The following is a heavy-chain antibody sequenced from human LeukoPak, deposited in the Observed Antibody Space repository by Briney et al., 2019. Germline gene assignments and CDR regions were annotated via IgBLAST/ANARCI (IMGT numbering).Heavy chain of an antibody. V-gene: IGHV4-4*07. CDR1: GGFINSYY. D-gene: IGHD4-23*01. CDR3: ARGGKATVVTM. CDR2: IYSSGST. Sequence: SETLSLTCTVSGGFINSYYWSWIRQPAGKGLEWIGRIYSSGSTNYNPSLKSRVSMSVDTSKNQFSLKLTSVTAADTAIYYCARGGKATVVTMWGQGILVTVSS. J-gene: IGHJ4*02.